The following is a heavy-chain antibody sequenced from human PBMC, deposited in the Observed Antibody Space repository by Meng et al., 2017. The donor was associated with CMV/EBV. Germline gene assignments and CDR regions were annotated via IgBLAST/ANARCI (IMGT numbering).Heavy chain of an antibody. CDR3: ADLGTPY. D-gene: IGHD1-7*01. CDR1: GVTFSDNY. Sequence: LRLACAASGVTFSDNYRDWVRQAPGKGLECVARIKNRADNYITQYAASVEGRFTISRDDSKNSVYLQMDNLTTGDTAVYYCADLGTPYWGQGTLVTVSS. J-gene: IGHJ4*02. CDR2: IKNRADNYIT. V-gene: IGHV3-72*01.